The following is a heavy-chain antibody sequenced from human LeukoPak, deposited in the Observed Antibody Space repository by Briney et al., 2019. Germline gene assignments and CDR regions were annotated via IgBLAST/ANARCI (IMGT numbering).Heavy chain of an antibody. CDR2: ISWNSGSI. D-gene: IGHD2-8*01. V-gene: IGHV3-9*01. CDR1: GFTFDDYA. CDR3: AKVAYVRGMDV. Sequence: PGGSLRLSCAASGFTFDDYAMHWVRQAPGKGLEWVSGISWNSGSIGYADSVKGRFTISRDNAKNSLYLQMNSLRAGDTALYYCAKVAYVRGMDVWGQGTTVTVSS. J-gene: IGHJ6*02.